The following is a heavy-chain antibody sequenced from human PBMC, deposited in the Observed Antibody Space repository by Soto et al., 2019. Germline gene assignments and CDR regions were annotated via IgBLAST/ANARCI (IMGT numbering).Heavy chain of an antibody. CDR1: GFTFSSYW. V-gene: IGHV3-7*01. Sequence: EVQLVESGGGLVQPGGSLRLSCAASGFTFSSYWMSWVRQAPGKGLEWVANIKQDGSEKYYVDSVKGRFTISRDNAKNSLYLQMNSVRAEDTAVYYCARGYCGGDCYHIDAFDIWGQGTMVTVSS. D-gene: IGHD2-21*01. CDR2: IKQDGSEK. CDR3: ARGYCGGDCYHIDAFDI. J-gene: IGHJ3*02.